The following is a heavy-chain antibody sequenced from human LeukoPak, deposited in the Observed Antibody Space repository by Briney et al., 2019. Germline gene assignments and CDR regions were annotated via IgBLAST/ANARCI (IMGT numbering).Heavy chain of an antibody. D-gene: IGHD3-16*01. V-gene: IGHV5-51*01. CDR3: ARLLTSGLNIRDWFDR. CDR1: GYSFTTSC. Sequence: GESLKISCKGSGYSFTTSCIGWMRQMPGKGLEWMAIVYPGDSDTRYNPAFQGQVTVSADKATSTAYLQWSSLKASDTAMYYCARLLTSGLNIRDWFDRWGQGTLVTVSS. J-gene: IGHJ5*02. CDR2: VYPGDSDT.